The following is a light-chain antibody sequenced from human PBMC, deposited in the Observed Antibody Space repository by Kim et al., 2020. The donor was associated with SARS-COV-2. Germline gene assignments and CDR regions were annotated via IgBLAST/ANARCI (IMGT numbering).Light chain of an antibody. J-gene: IGLJ3*02. CDR2: YGK. Sequence: SYELTQPPSVSVAPGETARITCGGNNIGSKSVHWYQQKPGQAPVLVIYYGKDRPSGIPERFSGSNSGNTATLTISRVEAGDEADYYCQVWDSSTYHWVFGGGTQLTVL. CDR3: QVWDSSTYHWV. V-gene: IGLV3-21*04. CDR1: NIGSKS.